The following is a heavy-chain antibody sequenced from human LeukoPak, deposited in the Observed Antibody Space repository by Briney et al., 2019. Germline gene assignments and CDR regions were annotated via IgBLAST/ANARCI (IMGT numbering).Heavy chain of an antibody. D-gene: IGHD1-26*01. CDR3: ARPLIRVGATEPNWFDP. CDR2: ISFDGSNK. J-gene: IGHJ5*02. CDR1: GFTFSSYG. V-gene: IGHV3-30*03. Sequence: PGGSLILSCAASGFTFSSYGMHWVRQAPGKGLEWVAVISFDGSNKYYADSVKGRFTISRDNSKNTLYLQMNSLRAEDTAVYYCARPLIRVGATEPNWFDPWGQGTLVTVSS.